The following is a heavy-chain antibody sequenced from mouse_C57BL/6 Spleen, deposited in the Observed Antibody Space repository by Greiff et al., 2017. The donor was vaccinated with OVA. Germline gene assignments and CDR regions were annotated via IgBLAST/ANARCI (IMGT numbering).Heavy chain of an antibody. CDR3: ARYYYDYDDAMDY. CDR2: IDPSDSET. CDR1: GYTFTSYW. Sequence: QVQLQQPGAELVRPGSSVKLSCKASGYTFTSYWMHWVKQRPIQGLEWIGNIDPSDSETHYNQKFKDKATLTVDKSSSTAYMQLSSLTSEDSAVYYCARYYYDYDDAMDYWGQGTSVTVSS. J-gene: IGHJ4*01. D-gene: IGHD2-4*01. V-gene: IGHV1-52*01.